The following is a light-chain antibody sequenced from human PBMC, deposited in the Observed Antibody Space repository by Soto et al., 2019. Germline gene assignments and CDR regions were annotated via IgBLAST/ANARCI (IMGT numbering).Light chain of an antibody. Sequence: ETVMTQSPATLSVSPGDRATLSCRASQSVSSNLAWYQQKPGQAPRLLIYGASTRATGIPARFSGSGSGTEFTLTISSLQSEDFAIYYCQQYNNWPRTCGQGTKVEIQ. J-gene: IGKJ1*01. CDR2: GAS. CDR3: QQYNNWPRT. CDR1: QSVSSN. V-gene: IGKV3-15*01.